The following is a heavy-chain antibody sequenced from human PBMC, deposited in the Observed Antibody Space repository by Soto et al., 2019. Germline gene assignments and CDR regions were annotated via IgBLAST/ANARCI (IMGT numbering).Heavy chain of an antibody. CDR3: AKGHMGAVPTATGFQH. CDR1: GFIFSNFG. D-gene: IGHD1-26*01. CDR2: ISYDGSGK. Sequence: GGSLRLSCAASGFIFSNFGMHWVRQAPGKGLEWVAVISYDGSGKYYADSVRGRFTISRDDSTNTVYLQLKSLRVEDTAVYYCAKGHMGAVPTATGFQHWGQGTLVTVSS. J-gene: IGHJ1*01. V-gene: IGHV3-30*18.